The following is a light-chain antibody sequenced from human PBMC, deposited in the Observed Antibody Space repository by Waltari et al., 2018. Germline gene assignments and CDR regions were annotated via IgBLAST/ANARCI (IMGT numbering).Light chain of an antibody. V-gene: IGKV3-20*01. CDR1: QSVSSSY. CDR2: GAS. J-gene: IGKJ4*01. Sequence: EIVLTQSPGTLSLSPGESATLSCRASQSVSSSYLAWYQQKPGQAPGLIIYGASSRATGIPDRFSGSGSGTDFTLTISRLEPEDFAVYYCQQYGSSPRGVTFGGGTKVEIK. CDR3: QQYGSSPRGVT.